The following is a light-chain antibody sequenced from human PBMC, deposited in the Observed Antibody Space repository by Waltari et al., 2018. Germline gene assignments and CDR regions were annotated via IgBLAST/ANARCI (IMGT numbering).Light chain of an antibody. CDR3: QQYYSTPLA. V-gene: IGKV4-1*01. CDR1: QTVLYRSRNKNY. J-gene: IGKJ1*01. CDR2: WAS. Sequence: DIVMTQSTESLAVSLGERATPTCTSSQTVLYRSRNKNYLAWYQVRPGQPPKLLISWASTRQSGVPDRFSGSGSGTDFTLTISSLQAEDVAVYYCQQYYSTPLAFGQGTKVEIK.